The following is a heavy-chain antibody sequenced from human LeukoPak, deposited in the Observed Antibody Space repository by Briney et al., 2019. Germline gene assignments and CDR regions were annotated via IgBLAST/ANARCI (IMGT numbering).Heavy chain of an antibody. CDR3: AVAWVAATGPPRWASAPSYYYMDV. Sequence: GASVKVSCKASGYTFTSYYMHWVRQPPGQGLEWMGIINPSGGSTSCAQKFQGRVTMTTDESTSTAYMELSSLRSEDTAVYYCAVAWVAATGPPRWASAPSYYYMDVWGKGTTVTVSS. CDR2: INPSGGST. CDR1: GYTFTSYY. V-gene: IGHV1-46*01. D-gene: IGHD2-15*01. J-gene: IGHJ6*03.